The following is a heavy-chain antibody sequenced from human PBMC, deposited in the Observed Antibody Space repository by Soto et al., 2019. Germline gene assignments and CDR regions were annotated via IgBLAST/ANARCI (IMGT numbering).Heavy chain of an antibody. D-gene: IGHD3-10*01. CDR2: IWYDGSNK. V-gene: IGHV3-33*01. CDR3: ARGFGELFPAFDY. Sequence: QVQLVESGGGVVQPGRSLRLSCAASGFTFSSYGMHWVRQAPGKGREWVAVIWYDGSNKYYADSVKCRFTISRDNSKNTLYLQMNSLRAEDTAVYYCARGFGELFPAFDYWGQGTLVTVSS. J-gene: IGHJ4*02. CDR1: GFTFSSYG.